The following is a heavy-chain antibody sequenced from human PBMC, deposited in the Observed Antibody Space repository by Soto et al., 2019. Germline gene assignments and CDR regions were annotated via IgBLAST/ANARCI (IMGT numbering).Heavy chain of an antibody. V-gene: IGHV4-59*01. CDR1: GGSISSYY. CDR2: IYYSGST. Sequence: SETLSLTCTVSGGSISSYYWSWIRQPPGKGLEWIGYIYYSGSTDYGPSLKSRVTISVDTSKNQFSLKLSSVTAADTAVYYCARRWGTYFDFWGQGTRVTVS. J-gene: IGHJ4*02. D-gene: IGHD7-27*01. CDR3: ARRWGTYFDF.